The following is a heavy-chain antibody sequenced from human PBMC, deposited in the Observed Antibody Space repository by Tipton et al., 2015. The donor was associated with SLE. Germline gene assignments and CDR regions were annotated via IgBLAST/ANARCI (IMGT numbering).Heavy chain of an antibody. Sequence: TLSLTCTVSGGSISPFYWSWIRRPPGKGLEWIGHIHFSGSTEYNPSLKSRATISVDTSKNQFSLKLSSVTAADTAVYFCARVGGSNWQFFDYWGQGVLVTVSS. CDR3: ARVGGSNWQFFDY. CDR1: GGSISPFY. J-gene: IGHJ4*02. D-gene: IGHD6-13*01. CDR2: IHFSGST. V-gene: IGHV4-59*01.